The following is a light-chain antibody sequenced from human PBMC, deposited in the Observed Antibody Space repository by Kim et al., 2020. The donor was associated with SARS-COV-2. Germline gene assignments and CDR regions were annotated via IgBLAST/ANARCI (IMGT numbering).Light chain of an antibody. CDR2: STS. J-gene: IGLJ3*02. CDR1: TGPVTSSYY. Sequence: QAVVTQEPSLTVSPGGTVTLTCASSTGPVTSSYYPNWFQQKPGQAPRPLIYSTSNKHSWTPARFSGSLLGGKAALTLSGVQPEDEAEYYCLLYYGGAQLGVFGGGTQLTVL. V-gene: IGLV7-43*01. CDR3: LLYYGGAQLGV.